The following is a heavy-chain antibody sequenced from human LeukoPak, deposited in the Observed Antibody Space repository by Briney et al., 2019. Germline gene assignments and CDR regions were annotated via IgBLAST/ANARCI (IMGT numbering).Heavy chain of an antibody. V-gene: IGHV4-38-2*01. D-gene: IGHD3-3*01. J-gene: IGHJ3*02. CDR2: IYHSGST. Sequence: PSETLSLTCAVSGYSISSGYYWGWIRQPPGKGLEWIGSIYHSGSTYYNPSLKSRVTISVDTSKNQFSLKLSSVTAADTAVYYCARRYYDFWSGYFTRAFDIWGQGTMVTVSS. CDR3: ARRYYDFWSGYFTRAFDI. CDR1: GYSISSGYY.